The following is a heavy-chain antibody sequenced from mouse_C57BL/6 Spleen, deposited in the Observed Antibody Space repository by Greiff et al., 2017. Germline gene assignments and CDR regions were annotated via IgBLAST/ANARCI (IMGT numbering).Heavy chain of an antibody. CDR3: ARPLYLYGSTYYAMDY. CDR1: GYTFTDYY. V-gene: IGHV1-26*01. CDR2: INPNNGGT. Sequence: EVQLQQSGPELVKPGASVKISCKASGYTFTDYYMNWVKQSHGKSLEWIGDINPNNGGTSYNQKFKGKATLTVDKSSSTAYMELRSLTSEDSAVYYCARPLYLYGSTYYAMDYWGQGTSVTVSS. J-gene: IGHJ4*01. D-gene: IGHD1-1*01.